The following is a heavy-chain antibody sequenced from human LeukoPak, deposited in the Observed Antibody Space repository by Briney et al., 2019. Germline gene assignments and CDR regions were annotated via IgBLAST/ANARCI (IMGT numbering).Heavy chain of an antibody. Sequence: ASVKVSCKVSGYTLTELCMHWVRQAPGKGLEWMGGFDPEDGETIYAQEFQGRVTMTEDTSTDTAYMELSSLRAEDTAVYYCAKDHLAIDYYSGSGSYYAFDIWGQGTMVTVSS. D-gene: IGHD3-10*01. J-gene: IGHJ3*02. V-gene: IGHV1-24*01. CDR1: GYTLTELC. CDR2: FDPEDGET. CDR3: AKDHLAIDYYSGSGSYYAFDI.